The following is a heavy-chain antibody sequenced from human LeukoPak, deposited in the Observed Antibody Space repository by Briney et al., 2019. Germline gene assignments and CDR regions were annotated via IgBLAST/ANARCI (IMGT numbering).Heavy chain of an antibody. J-gene: IGHJ3*02. CDR2: IYTSGST. CDR1: GGSISSGSYY. CDR3: ARAPDYDFWSVKDLTRDAFDI. V-gene: IGHV4-61*02. D-gene: IGHD3-3*01. Sequence: SETLSLTCTVSGGSISSGSYYWSWIRQPAGKGLEWIGRIYTSGSTNYNPSLKSRVTISVDTSKNQFSLKLSSVTAADTAVYYCARAPDYDFWSVKDLTRDAFDIWGQGTMVTVSS.